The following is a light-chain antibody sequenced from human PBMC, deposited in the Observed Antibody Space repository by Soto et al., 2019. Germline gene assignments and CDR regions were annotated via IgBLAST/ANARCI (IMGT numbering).Light chain of an antibody. CDR1: QAIRNY. J-gene: IGKJ3*01. Sequence: EIQMTQSPASMSASVGARVTMTCRASQAIRNYVSWYQQKPGEVPKLLIYAASTLQSGVPARFSGGGSGTDFTLTITSLRPEDVATYYCQRYHSALLTFGPGTKVDLK. CDR2: AAS. CDR3: QRYHSALLT. V-gene: IGKV1-27*01.